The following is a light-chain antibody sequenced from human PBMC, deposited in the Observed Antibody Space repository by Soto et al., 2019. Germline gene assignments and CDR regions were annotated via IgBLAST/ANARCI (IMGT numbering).Light chain of an antibody. J-gene: IGKJ1*01. CDR3: QEDYHSPRT. V-gene: IGKV1-6*01. CDR1: QGIRND. Sequence: IQMTQSPYSLSASVGDRVTITCRASQGIRNDLGWYQQKPGKAPKLLIYVASSLQSGFPSRFSGRGCGTYTTLISSLRHPDDAASYCRQEDYHSPRTFGQGTKVDIK. CDR2: VAS.